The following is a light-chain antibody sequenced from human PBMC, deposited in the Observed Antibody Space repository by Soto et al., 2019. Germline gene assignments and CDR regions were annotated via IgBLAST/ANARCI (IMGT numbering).Light chain of an antibody. CDR3: SSYTTDISPYV. CDR2: EVV. V-gene: IGLV2-14*01. CDR1: SNDVGNGYDS. Sequence: QSALTQPASVSGSPGQSITISCTGTSNDVGNGYDSVSWCQHHPGKAPKLIIYEVVNRPSGVSNRFSGSKSGNTASLTISGLQAEDEADYYCSSYTTDISPYVFGTGTKLTVL. J-gene: IGLJ1*01.